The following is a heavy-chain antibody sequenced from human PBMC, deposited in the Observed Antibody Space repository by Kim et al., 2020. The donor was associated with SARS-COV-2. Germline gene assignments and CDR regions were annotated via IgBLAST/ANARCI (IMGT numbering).Heavy chain of an antibody. V-gene: IGHV5-10-1*01. J-gene: IGHJ6*02. CDR2: IDPSDSYT. CDR1: GYSFTSYW. D-gene: IGHD6-6*01. Sequence: GESLKISCKGSGYSFTSYWISWVRQMPGKGLEWMGRIDPSDSYTNYSPSFQGHVTISADKSISTAYLQWSSLKASDTAMYYCAIQYSSSEGYYYGMDVWGPGDKGTVS. CDR3: AIQYSSSEGYYYGMDV.